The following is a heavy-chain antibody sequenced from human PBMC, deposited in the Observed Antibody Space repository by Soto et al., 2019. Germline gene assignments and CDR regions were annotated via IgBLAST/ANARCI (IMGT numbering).Heavy chain of an antibody. D-gene: IGHD3-10*01. J-gene: IGHJ6*02. V-gene: IGHV4-31*03. Sequence: QVQLQESGPGLVKPSQTLSLTCTVSGGSISSGGFYWSWIRQHPGKGLEWIGYIYYIGSTSYNPSLNDRVTISRDTPNNQFSLELSFVSAADTAVYYCARAGEDYYGAGAGGLDVWGQGTTVTVSS. CDR3: ARAGEDYYGAGAGGLDV. CDR1: GGSISSGGFY. CDR2: IYYIGST.